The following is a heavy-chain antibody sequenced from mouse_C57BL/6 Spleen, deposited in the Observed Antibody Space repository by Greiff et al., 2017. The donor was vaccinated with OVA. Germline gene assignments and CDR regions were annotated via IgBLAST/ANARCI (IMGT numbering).Heavy chain of an antibody. V-gene: IGHV1-61*01. D-gene: IGHD1-1*01. CDR3: ARAGDGSSPFAY. CDR2: IYPSDSET. J-gene: IGHJ3*01. Sequence: QVQLQQPGAELVRPGSSVKLSCKASGYTFTSYWMDWVKQRPGQGLEWIGNIYPSDSETHYNQKFKDKATLTVEKSSSTAYMQLSSLTSEDSAVYYCARAGDGSSPFAYWGQGTLVTVSA. CDR1: GYTFTSYW.